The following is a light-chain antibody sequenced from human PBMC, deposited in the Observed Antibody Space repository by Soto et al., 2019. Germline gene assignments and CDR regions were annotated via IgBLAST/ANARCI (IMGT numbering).Light chain of an antibody. CDR3: QQTNSFPPT. J-gene: IGKJ3*01. CDR2: VAS. V-gene: IGKV1-12*01. CDR1: QGISSG. Sequence: DIQITQSPSSVPAPEGDRITIIFRASQGISSGLAWYQKKPGKAPKFLIYVASTFQSGVPSRFSGSGSGTDFTLTISSLQPEDSATYYCQQTNSFPPTFGPGTKVDIK.